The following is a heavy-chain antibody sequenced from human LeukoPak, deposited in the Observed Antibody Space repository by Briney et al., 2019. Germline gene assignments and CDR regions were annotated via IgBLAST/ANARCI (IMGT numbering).Heavy chain of an antibody. V-gene: IGHV3-48*03. D-gene: IGHD6-19*01. Sequence: GGSLRLSCAASGFTFSSYEMNWVRQAPGKGLEWVSYISSSGSTRTYADSVKGRFTISRDNAKNSLYLEMNSLRAEDTAVYYCAREIVSTVACNFDYWGQGTLVTVSS. CDR3: AREIVSTVACNFDY. CDR1: GFTFSSYE. J-gene: IGHJ4*02. CDR2: ISSSGSTR.